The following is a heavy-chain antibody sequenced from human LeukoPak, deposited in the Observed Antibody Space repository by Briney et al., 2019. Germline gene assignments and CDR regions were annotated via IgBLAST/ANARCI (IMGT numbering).Heavy chain of an antibody. CDR3: ARPDGDITMVRGVTSPFDY. V-gene: IGHV1-18*01. D-gene: IGHD3-10*01. CDR2: ISAYNGNT. CDR1: GYTFTSYG. Sequence: ASVKVSCKASGYTFTSYGSSWVRQAPGQGLEWMGWISAYNGNTNYAQKLQGRVTMTTDTSTSTAYMELRSLRSDDTAVYYSARPDGDITMVRGVTSPFDYWGQGTLVTVSS. J-gene: IGHJ4*02.